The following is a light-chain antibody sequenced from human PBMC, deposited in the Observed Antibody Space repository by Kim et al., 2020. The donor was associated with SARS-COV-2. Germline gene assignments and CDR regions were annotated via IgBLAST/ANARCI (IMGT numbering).Light chain of an antibody. CDR1: SSDVGTYNY. Sequence: GQSITVSCTGTSSDVGTYNYVSWYQQHPGKVPKLLIYEVSKRPSGASDRFSGSKSGNTASLTISGLQAEDEADYYCSSYTSSDTWVFGGGTKVTVL. V-gene: IGLV2-14*01. CDR2: EVS. CDR3: SSYTSSDTWV. J-gene: IGLJ3*02.